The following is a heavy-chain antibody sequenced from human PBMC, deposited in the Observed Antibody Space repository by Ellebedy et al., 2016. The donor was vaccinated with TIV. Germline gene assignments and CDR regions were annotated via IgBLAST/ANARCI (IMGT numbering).Heavy chain of an antibody. V-gene: IGHV3-74*01. D-gene: IGHD5-24*01. CDR3: AKDLNADGFNY. J-gene: IGHJ4*02. CDR1: GFAFGHYW. CDR2: LSSDHKVA. Sequence: GGSLRLSXAASGFAFGHYWMHWVRQAPGKGLVWVSRLSSDHKVAGYADSVKGRFTISRDNSKNTLYLQMNSLRAEDTAVYYCAKDLNADGFNYWGQGTLVTVSS.